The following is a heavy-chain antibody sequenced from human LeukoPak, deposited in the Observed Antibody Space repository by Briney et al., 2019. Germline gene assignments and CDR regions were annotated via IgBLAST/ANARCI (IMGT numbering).Heavy chain of an antibody. D-gene: IGHD3-10*01. CDR2: IYHSGST. J-gene: IGHJ3*02. V-gene: IGHV4-30-2*01. CDR1: GGSISSGGYS. CDR3: ARAPSYYGSGGYYAFDI. Sequence: SQTLSLTCAVSGGSISSGGYSWSWIRQPPGKGLEWIGYIYHSGSTCYNPSLKSRVTISVDRSKNQFSLKLSSVTAADTAVYYCARAPSYYGSGGYYAFDIWGQGTMVTVSS.